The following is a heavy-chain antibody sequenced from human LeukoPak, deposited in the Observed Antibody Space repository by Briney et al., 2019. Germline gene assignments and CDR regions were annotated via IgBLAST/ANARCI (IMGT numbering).Heavy chain of an antibody. CDR3: ARELEGGGYFDL. CDR2: ISRSRSYI. J-gene: IGHJ2*01. D-gene: IGHD5-24*01. CDR1: GFTFGSYT. Sequence: GGSLRLSCAASGFTFGSYTLNWVRQAPGKGLEWVSSISRSRSYIYYADSVKDRFTISRDNTKNSLYLQMDNLRAGDTAVYFCARELEGGGYFDLWGRGTLVTVSS. V-gene: IGHV3-21*01.